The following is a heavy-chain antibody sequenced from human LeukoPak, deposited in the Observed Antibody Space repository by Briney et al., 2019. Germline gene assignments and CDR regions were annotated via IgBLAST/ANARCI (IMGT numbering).Heavy chain of an antibody. CDR2: IYYSGST. D-gene: IGHD4-23*01. V-gene: IGHV4-31*03. Sequence: SETLSLTCTVSGGSISSGGYYWSWIRQHPGKGLEWIGYIYYSGSTYYNPSLKSRVTISVDTSKNQFSLKLSSVTAADTAVCYCARYGGARVIDAFDIWGQGTMVTVSS. J-gene: IGHJ3*02. CDR1: GGSISSGGYY. CDR3: ARYGGARVIDAFDI.